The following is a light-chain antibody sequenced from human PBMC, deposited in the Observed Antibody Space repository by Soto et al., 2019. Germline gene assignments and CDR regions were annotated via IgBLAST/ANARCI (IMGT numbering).Light chain of an antibody. Sequence: EVVLTQSPGTLSLSPGERAILSCRASQSVNSRFLAWYQQKHGQAPRLLISGASNRASGIPDRFSGSGSGTDFTLIINRLEAEDVAVYYCQHYDNAPLTFGGGTKVEI. V-gene: IGKV3-20*01. J-gene: IGKJ4*01. CDR3: QHYDNAPLT. CDR1: QSVNSRF. CDR2: GAS.